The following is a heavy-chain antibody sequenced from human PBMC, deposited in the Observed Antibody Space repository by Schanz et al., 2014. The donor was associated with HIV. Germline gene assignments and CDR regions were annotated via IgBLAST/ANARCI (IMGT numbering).Heavy chain of an antibody. J-gene: IGHJ6*02. V-gene: IGHV3-7*01. D-gene: IGHD6-6*01. CDR1: GFTFSNYW. CDR2: INQDGSEF. Sequence: EVQLVESGGGLVQPGGSLRLYCAASGFTFSNYWMSWVRQAPGKGLEWVANINQDGSEFYYVDSVKGRFTISRDNSRKTLYLQMNSLRAEDTALYYCATTLYPYTSSSDYYYGMDVWGQGTTVTVSS. CDR3: ATTLYPYTSSSDYYYGMDV.